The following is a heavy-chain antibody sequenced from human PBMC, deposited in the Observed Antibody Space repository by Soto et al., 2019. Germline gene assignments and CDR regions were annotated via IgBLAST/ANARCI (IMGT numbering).Heavy chain of an antibody. Sequence: EVRLVESGGGLVQPGGSLRLSCEASGFTFSDFWMSWVRQAPGKGLEWVANIRGDGSEKRYVDSVRGRFTISRDNAKNSVYLQMNSLRSDDTALYYCASTAGYYDSSGYYRNWGQGTLVTVSS. CDR3: ASTAGYYDSSGYYRN. J-gene: IGHJ4*02. CDR1: GFTFSDFW. D-gene: IGHD3-22*01. V-gene: IGHV3-7*01. CDR2: IRGDGSEK.